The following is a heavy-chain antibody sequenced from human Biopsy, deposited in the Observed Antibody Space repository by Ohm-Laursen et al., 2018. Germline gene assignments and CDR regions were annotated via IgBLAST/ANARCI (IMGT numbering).Heavy chain of an antibody. CDR3: AREGTSVTFFGKISDYYFEF. V-gene: IGHV1-18*01. CDR2: ISVKTGNT. Sequence: ASVKVSCKASGYTFTNYAINWVRQAPGQGLEWLGWISVKTGNTNYTQKLQGRVTMTTDTSTNTAYMELRSLRSDDTALYYCAREGTSVTFFGKISDYYFEFWGPGTVVTVSS. D-gene: IGHD3-3*01. CDR1: GYTFTNYA. J-gene: IGHJ4*02.